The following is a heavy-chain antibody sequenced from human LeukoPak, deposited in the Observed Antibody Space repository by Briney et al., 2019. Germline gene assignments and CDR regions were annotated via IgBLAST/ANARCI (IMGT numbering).Heavy chain of an antibody. Sequence: SETLSPTCAVYGGSFSGYYWSWIHQPPGKGLEWIGEINHSGSTNYNPSLKSRVTISVDTSKNQFSLKLSSVTAADTAVYYCARGGHCSSTSCYFFRGEAYYMDVWGKGTTVTVSS. V-gene: IGHV4-34*01. CDR1: GGSFSGYY. J-gene: IGHJ6*03. CDR2: INHSGST. CDR3: ARGGHCSSTSCYFFRGEAYYMDV. D-gene: IGHD2-2*01.